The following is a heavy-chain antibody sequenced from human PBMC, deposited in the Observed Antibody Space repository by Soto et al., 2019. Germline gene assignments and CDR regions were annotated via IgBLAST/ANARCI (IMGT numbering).Heavy chain of an antibody. Sequence: LGGSLRLSCAASGFTFSSYAMSWVRQAPGKGLEWVSAISGSGGSTYYADSVKGRFTISRDNSKNTLYLQMNSLRAEDTAVYYCAKTLTTVTSPDYYFDYWGQGTLVTVSS. D-gene: IGHD4-17*01. CDR3: AKTLTTVTSPDYYFDY. CDR2: ISGSGGST. CDR1: GFTFSSYA. V-gene: IGHV3-23*01. J-gene: IGHJ4*02.